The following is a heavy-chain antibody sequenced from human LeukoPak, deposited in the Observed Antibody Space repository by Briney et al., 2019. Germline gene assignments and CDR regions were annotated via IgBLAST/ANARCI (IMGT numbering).Heavy chain of an antibody. V-gene: IGHV4-61*02. J-gene: IGHJ5*02. CDR3: ARERSSSSWNWFDP. CDR2: IYTSGST. D-gene: IGHD6-13*01. Sequence: SETLSLTCTVSGGSISSGSYYWSWIRQPAGKGLEWIGRIYTSGSTNYNPSLKSRVTISVDTSKNQFSLKLSSVTAADTAVYYCARERSSSSWNWFDPWGQGTLVTVSS. CDR1: GGSISSGSYY.